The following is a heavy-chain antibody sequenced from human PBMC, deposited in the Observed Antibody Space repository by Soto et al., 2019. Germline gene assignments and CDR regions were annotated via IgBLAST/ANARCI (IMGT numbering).Heavy chain of an antibody. Sequence: QAQLVESGGGVVQPGRSLRLSCAASGFTFSSYGMHWVRQAPGTGLEWVAVISYDGGLQHYADSVKGRFTISRDNSKNMVVLQRNSLRAEDTAVYYCVSERRYGHASVPYSWGQGTLVSVSS. V-gene: IGHV3-30*03. CDR2: ISYDGGLQ. J-gene: IGHJ4*02. CDR3: VSERRYGHASVPYS. CDR1: GFTFSSYG. D-gene: IGHD5-18*01.